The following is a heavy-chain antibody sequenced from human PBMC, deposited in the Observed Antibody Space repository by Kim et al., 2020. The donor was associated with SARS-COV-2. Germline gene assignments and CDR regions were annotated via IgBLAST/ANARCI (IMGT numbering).Heavy chain of an antibody. D-gene: IGHD3-3*01. Sequence: GGSLRLSCAASGFTFSDYYMSWIRQAPGKGLEWVSYISSSSSYTNYADSVKGRFTISRDNAKNSLYLQMNSLRAEDTAVYYCAREEETYYDFWSGYAKKGMDVWGQGTTVTVSS. V-gene: IGHV3-11*05. CDR2: ISSSSSYT. J-gene: IGHJ6*02. CDR3: AREEETYYDFWSGYAKKGMDV. CDR1: GFTFSDYY.